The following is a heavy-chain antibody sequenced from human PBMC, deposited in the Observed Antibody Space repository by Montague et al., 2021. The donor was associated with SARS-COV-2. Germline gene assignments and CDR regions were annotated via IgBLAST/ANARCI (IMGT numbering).Heavy chain of an antibody. Sequence: PRLSCAASGFTFSDSYMSWVRQAPGRGLEWIAYMSSSGHFASYADSVKGRFTISRDNAKNSLYLQMNSLRAEDTAMYYCARDLWGAQSGMDVWGQGTTVTVSS. J-gene: IGHJ6*02. D-gene: IGHD1-26*01. CDR1: GFTFSDSY. CDR3: ARDLWGAQSGMDV. CDR2: MSSSGHFA. V-gene: IGHV3-11*06.